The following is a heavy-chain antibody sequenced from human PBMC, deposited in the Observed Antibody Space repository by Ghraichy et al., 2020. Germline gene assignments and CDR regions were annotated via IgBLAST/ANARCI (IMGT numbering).Heavy chain of an antibody. CDR1: GFTFSDYW. J-gene: IGHJ4*02. Sequence: GGSLRLSCTASGFTFSDYWMTWVRQAPGKGLEWVANIKQDGSEKYYVDSVKGRFTISRDNAKNSLYLQMNSLRAEDTAVYYCGSYPYCSSTTCGYWGQGTLVTVSS. CDR3: GSYPYCSSTTCGY. D-gene: IGHD2-2*01. V-gene: IGHV3-7*01. CDR2: IKQDGSEK.